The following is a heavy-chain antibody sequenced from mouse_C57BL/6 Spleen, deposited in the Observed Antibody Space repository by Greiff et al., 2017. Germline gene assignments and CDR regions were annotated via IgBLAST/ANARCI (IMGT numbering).Heavy chain of an antibody. D-gene: IGHD1-2*01. CDR2: IRNKANGYTT. CDR3: ARRTTAYFDY. Sequence: EVKLMESGGGLVQPGGSLSLSCAASGFTFTDYYMSWVRQPPGKALEWLGFIRNKANGYTTEYSASVKGRFTISRDNSQSILYLQMNALGAEDSATYYCARRTTAYFDYWGQGTTLTVSS. V-gene: IGHV7-3*01. CDR1: GFTFTDYY. J-gene: IGHJ2*01.